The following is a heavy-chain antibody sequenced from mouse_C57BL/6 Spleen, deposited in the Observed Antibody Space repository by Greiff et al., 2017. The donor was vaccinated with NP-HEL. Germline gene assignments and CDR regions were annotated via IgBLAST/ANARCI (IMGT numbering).Heavy chain of an antibody. CDR2: IDPSDSYT. J-gene: IGHJ1*03. CDR1: GYTFTSYW. CDR3: ARSNYDWYFDV. Sequence: QVQLQQPGAELVRPGTSVKLSCKASGYTFTSYWMHWVKQRPGQGLEWIGVIDPSDSYTNYNQKFKGKATLTVDTSSSTAYMQLSSLTSEDSAVYYCARSNYDWYFDVWGTGTTVTVSS. V-gene: IGHV1-59*01. D-gene: IGHD2-4*01.